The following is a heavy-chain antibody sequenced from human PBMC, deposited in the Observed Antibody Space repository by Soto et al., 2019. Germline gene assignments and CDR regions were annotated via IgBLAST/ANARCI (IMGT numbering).Heavy chain of an antibody. J-gene: IGHJ6*02. CDR2: IIPIFGTA. CDR3: ARDRAVAGFYYYYGMDV. CDR1: GGTFSSYA. Sequence: SVKVSCKASGGTFSSYAISWVRQAPGQGLEWMGGIIPIFGTANYAQKFQGRVTITADKSTSTAYMELSSLRSEDTAVYYCARDRAVAGFYYYYGMDVWGQGTTVTVSS. D-gene: IGHD6-19*01. V-gene: IGHV1-69*06.